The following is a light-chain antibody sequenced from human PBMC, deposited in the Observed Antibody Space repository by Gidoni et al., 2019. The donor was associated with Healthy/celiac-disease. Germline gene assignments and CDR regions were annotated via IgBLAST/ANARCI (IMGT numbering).Light chain of an antibody. V-gene: IGKV3-11*01. CDR1: QSVSSY. CDR3: QQRSNWPPVT. J-gene: IGKJ5*01. CDR2: DES. Sequence: EIVLTQSPATLSLSPGERATLSCRASQSVSSYLAWYQQKPGQAHRILIYDESNRATGIPARFSGSGSGTDFTLTISSLEPEDFAVYYCQQRSNWPPVTFGQGTRLEIK.